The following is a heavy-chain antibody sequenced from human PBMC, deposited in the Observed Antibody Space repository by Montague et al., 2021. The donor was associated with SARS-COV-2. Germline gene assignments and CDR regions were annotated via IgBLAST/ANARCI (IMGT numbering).Heavy chain of an antibody. D-gene: IGHD6-19*01. J-gene: IGHJ3*02. CDR2: IYYSGST. CDR3: ARGSGWMGDAFDI. Sequence: SETLSLTCTVSSGSISSYYWSWIRQPPGKGLEWIGYIYYSGSTNYNPSXKSRVTISVDTSKNQFSLKLSSVTAADTAVYYCARGSGWMGDAFDIWGRGTMVTVSS. CDR1: SGSISSYY. V-gene: IGHV4-59*01.